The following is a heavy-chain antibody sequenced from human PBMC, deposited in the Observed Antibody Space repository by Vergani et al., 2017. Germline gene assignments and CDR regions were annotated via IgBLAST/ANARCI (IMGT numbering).Heavy chain of an antibody. CDR1: GFTFSSYS. J-gene: IGHJ4*02. CDR3: ARSPQNFDWLKTPYYFDY. Sequence: VQLVESGGGLVKPGGSLRLSCAASGFTFSSYSMNWVRQAPGKGLEWVSSISSSSSYIYYADSVKGRFTISRDNAKNSLYLQMNSLRAEDTAVYYCARSPQNFDWLKTPYYFDYWGQGTLVTVSS. V-gene: IGHV3-21*01. CDR2: ISSSSSYI. D-gene: IGHD3-9*01.